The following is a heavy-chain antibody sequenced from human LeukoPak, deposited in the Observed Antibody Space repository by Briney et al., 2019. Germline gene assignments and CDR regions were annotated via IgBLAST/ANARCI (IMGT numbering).Heavy chain of an antibody. J-gene: IGHJ4*02. D-gene: IGHD3-22*01. CDR1: GYTFTSYY. Sequence: ASVKVSCKASGYTFTSYYMHWVRQAPGQGLEWMGIISPSGGSTSYAQKFQGRVTMTRDTSTSTVYMELSSLRSEDTAVYYCARTDKRTRYYYDSSGYYSTFGYWGQGTLVTVSS. V-gene: IGHV1-46*01. CDR3: ARTDKRTRYYYDSSGYYSTFGY. CDR2: ISPSGGST.